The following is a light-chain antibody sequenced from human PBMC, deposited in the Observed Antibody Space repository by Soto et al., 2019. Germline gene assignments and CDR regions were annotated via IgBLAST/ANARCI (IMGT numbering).Light chain of an antibody. Sequence: DIVMTQSPDSLAVSLGERATINCKSSQSVLYSSNNKNSVAWYQQKPGQPPQLLIYWASTRESGVPDRFSGSESGTDFTLTISSLQAEDVAFCYCQQYYTTRWTFGQGTKVDIK. CDR3: QQYYTTRWT. CDR1: QSVLYSSNNKNS. V-gene: IGKV4-1*01. J-gene: IGKJ1*01. CDR2: WAS.